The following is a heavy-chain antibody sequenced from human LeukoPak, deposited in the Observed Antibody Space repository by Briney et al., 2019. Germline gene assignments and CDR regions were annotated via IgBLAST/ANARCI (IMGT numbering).Heavy chain of an antibody. D-gene: IGHD2-15*01. CDR2: ISYDGSNK. Sequence: GRPLRLSCAASGFTFSSYGMHWVRQAPGKGLVWVAVISYDGSNKYYADSEKGRFTISRDNSKNTLYLQMNSLRAEDTAVYYCAKGGANIVVVVAPRDYYGMDVWGQGTTVTVSS. CDR3: AKGGANIVVVVAPRDYYGMDV. V-gene: IGHV3-30*18. CDR1: GFTFSSYG. J-gene: IGHJ6*02.